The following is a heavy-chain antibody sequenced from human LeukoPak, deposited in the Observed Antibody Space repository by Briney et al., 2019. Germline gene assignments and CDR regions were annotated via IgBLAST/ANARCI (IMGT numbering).Heavy chain of an antibody. CDR1: GGSISSSSYY. CDR3: ARPRGYCSSNSCYTYFQH. V-gene: IGHV4-39*01. Sequence: SETLSLTCTVSGGSISSSSYYWGWIRQPPGKGLEWIGSIYYSGSTYYNPSLKSRVTISVDTSKNQFSLKLSSVTAADTAVYYCARPRGYCSSNSCYTYFQHWGQGTLVTVSS. D-gene: IGHD2-2*02. CDR2: IYYSGST. J-gene: IGHJ1*01.